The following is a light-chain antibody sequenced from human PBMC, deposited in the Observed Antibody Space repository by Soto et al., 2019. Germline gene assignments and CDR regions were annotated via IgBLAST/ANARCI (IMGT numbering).Light chain of an antibody. V-gene: IGLV1-44*01. CDR3: ASWDDTLNGVV. J-gene: IGLJ2*01. CDR2: SDN. CDR1: YSNIGSNS. Sequence: QSVLTQPPSASGTPGQTVSLSCSGGYSNIGSNSVNWYQQVPGTAPRLLIYSDNQRPSGVPDRFSASKSGTSASLAITGLLSEDEADFYCASWDDTLNGVVFGGGTKLTVL.